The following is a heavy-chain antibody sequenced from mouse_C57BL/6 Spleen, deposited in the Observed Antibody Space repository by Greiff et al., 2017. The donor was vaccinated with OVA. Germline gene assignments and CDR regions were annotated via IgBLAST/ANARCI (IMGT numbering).Heavy chain of an antibody. CDR1: GFTFSDYG. D-gene: IGHD1-1*01. CDR3: ARRGYYGSSLYYYAMDY. CDR2: ISSGSSTI. V-gene: IGHV5-17*01. J-gene: IGHJ4*01. Sequence: EVQVVESGGGLVKPGGSLKLSCAASGFTFSDYGMHWVRQAPEKGLEWVAYISSGSSTIYYADTVKGRFTISRDNAKNTLFLQMTSLRSEDTAMYYCARRGYYGSSLYYYAMDYWGQGTSVTVSS.